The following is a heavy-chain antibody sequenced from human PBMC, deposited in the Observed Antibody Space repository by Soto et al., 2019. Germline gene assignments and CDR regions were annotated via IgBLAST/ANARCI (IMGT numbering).Heavy chain of an antibody. CDR1: GFTLSNAW. V-gene: IGHV3-15*01. CDR2: IKSKTDGGTT. J-gene: IGHJ4*02. Sequence: NPGGSLRLSCAASGFTLSNAWMSWVRQAPGKGLEWVGRIKSKTDGGTTDYAAPVKGRFTISRDDSKNTLYLQMNSLKTEDTAVYYCTIHSGYSFFDYWGQGTLVTVSS. CDR3: TIHSGYSFFDY. D-gene: IGHD5-18*01.